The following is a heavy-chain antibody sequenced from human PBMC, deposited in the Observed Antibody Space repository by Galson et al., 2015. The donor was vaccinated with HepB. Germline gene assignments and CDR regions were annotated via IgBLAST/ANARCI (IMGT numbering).Heavy chain of an antibody. Sequence: SLRLSCAASGFTFSFYTMHWVRRAPGRGLEWVSSITGNSESTHYADSVKGRFTISRDNADNLVYVEMNGLRAEDTAVYYCVKDLGRVRHVRGYWGQGTLVTVSS. CDR3: VKDLGRVRHVRGY. J-gene: IGHJ4*02. D-gene: IGHD6-6*01. V-gene: IGHV3-21*06. CDR2: ITGNSEST. CDR1: GFTFSFYT.